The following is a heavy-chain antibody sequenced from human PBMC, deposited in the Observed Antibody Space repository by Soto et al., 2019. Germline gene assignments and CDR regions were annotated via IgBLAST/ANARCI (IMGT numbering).Heavy chain of an antibody. CDR1: GFTFSGYA. CDR3: GKDGARRD. J-gene: IGHJ4*02. V-gene: IGHV3-23*01. CDR2: IGGSGHST. Sequence: EVQVLESGGGLVQPGGSLRLSCAVSGFTFSGYAMSWVRQAPGKGLEWVAAIGGSGHSTSYADSVKGRFTISRDNAKNTLYLQLNSLSVEDTAVYYCGKDGARRDWGQGTLVTVSS.